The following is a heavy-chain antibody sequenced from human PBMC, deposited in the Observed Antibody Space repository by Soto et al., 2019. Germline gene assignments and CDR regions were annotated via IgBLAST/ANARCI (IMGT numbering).Heavy chain of an antibody. D-gene: IGHD2-21*02. Sequence: SETLSLTCAVSGGPITSSTYFWGRIRQPPGKGLEWIGSIYYSGSTYYNPSLKSRVTVSVDTSKNQFSLKLSSVTAADTAVYYCARHPSDFWFDPWGQGTPVTSPQ. V-gene: IGHV4-39*01. CDR3: ARHPSDFWFDP. J-gene: IGHJ5*02. CDR1: GGPITSSTYF. CDR2: IYYSGST.